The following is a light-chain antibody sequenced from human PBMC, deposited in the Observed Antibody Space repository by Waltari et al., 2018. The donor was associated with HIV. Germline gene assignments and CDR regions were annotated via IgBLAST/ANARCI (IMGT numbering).Light chain of an antibody. Sequence: QSALTQPPSASGSPGQSVTISCTGTSSDVGGYNYVSWYQQHPGKAPKLMIYGVSKRPSGVPDRFFGSKSGNTASLTVSGLQAEDEADYYCSSYAGSDNLVFGGGTKLTVL. CDR3: SSYAGSDNLV. J-gene: IGLJ2*01. CDR2: GVS. V-gene: IGLV2-8*01. CDR1: SSDVGGYNY.